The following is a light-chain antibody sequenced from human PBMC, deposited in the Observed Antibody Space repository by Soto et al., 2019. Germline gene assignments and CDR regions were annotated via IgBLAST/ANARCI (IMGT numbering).Light chain of an antibody. CDR2: ISSDGSH. CDR1: SGHSSYA. J-gene: IGLJ3*02. V-gene: IGLV4-69*01. Sequence: QPVLTQSPSASASLGASVRLTCTLSSGHSSYAIAWHQQQPEKGPRHLMKISSDGSHTKGDGIPDRFSGSSSGTERYLTISSLQSEDEGDYYCQTWGTGIQVFGGGTKVTVL. CDR3: QTWGTGIQV.